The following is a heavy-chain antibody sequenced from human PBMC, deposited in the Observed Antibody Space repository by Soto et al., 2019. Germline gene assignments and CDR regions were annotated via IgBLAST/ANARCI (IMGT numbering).Heavy chain of an antibody. Sequence: GGSLRLSCAASGFIFRNYAMSWVRQAPGKGLEWVSLVSGNGGTTNYADSVKGRFTISRDNSQKTLYLQMNSLRAEDTAIYYCAKGKAHTLFGVDTLFDYWGQGTLVTVSS. CDR1: GFIFRNYA. CDR3: AKGKAHTLFGVDTLFDY. CDR2: VSGNGGTT. J-gene: IGHJ4*02. D-gene: IGHD3-3*01. V-gene: IGHV3-23*01.